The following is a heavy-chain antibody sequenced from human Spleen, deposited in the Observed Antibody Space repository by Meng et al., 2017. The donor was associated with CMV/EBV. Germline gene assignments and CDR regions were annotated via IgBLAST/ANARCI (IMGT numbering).Heavy chain of an antibody. V-gene: IGHV3-21*01. Sequence: GESLKISCAAFEFTFSNYRMNWVRQAPGKGLEWISFISSTSTYIDYADSVKGRFTISRDNAKNSLYLQMNSLRAEDTAVYYCARHSSGYYPYYGMDVWGQGTTVTVSS. CDR1: EFTFSNYR. D-gene: IGHD3-22*01. CDR3: ARHSSGYYPYYGMDV. J-gene: IGHJ6*02. CDR2: ISSTSTYI.